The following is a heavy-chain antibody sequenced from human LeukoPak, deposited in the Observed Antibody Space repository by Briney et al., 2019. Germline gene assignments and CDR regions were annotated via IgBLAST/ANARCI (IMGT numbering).Heavy chain of an antibody. CDR1: GLTFSNSA. CDR3: AKRYSDGGFDP. V-gene: IGHV3-23*01. D-gene: IGHD3-10*01. CDR2: ISGETNNT. J-gene: IGHJ5*02. Sequence: GGSLRLSCVASGLTFSNSAMTWVRQGPGKGLEWVSSISGETNNTYYSDSVKRRFTVSRDNSKNTVFLQMNDLTIEDTATYYCAKRYSDGGFDPWGQGTLVTVSS.